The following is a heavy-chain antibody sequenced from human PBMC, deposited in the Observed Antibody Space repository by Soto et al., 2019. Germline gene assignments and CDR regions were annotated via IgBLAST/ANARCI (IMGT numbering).Heavy chain of an antibody. CDR1: GYTFTGYY. V-gene: IGHV1-18*04. Sequence: ASVKVSCKASGYTFTGYYMHWVRQAPGQGLEWMGWISAYNGNTNYAQKLQGRVTMTTDTSTSTAYMELRSLRSDDTAVYYCARDRGPPDCSGGSCYAYYFDYWGQGTLVTVSS. CDR3: ARDRGPPDCSGGSCYAYYFDY. D-gene: IGHD2-15*01. CDR2: ISAYNGNT. J-gene: IGHJ4*02.